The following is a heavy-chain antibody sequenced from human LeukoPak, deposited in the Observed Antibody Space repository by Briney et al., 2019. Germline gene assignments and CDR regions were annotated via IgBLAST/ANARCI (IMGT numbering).Heavy chain of an antibody. V-gene: IGHV1-69*05. CDR1: GGTFSSYA. J-gene: IGHJ4*02. CDR3: ARGGGWYGSDDYYFDY. CDR2: IIPIFGTA. D-gene: IGHD6-19*01. Sequence: EASVKVSCKASGGTFSSYAISWVRQAPGQGLEWMGGIIPIFGTANYAQKFQGRVTITTDESTSTAYMELSSLRAEDTAVYYCARGGGWYGSDDYYFDYWGQGTLVTVSS.